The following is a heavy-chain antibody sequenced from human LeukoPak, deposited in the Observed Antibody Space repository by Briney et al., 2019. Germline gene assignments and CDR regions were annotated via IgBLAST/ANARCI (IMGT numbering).Heavy chain of an antibody. Sequence: GGSLRLSCAASGFTFSNYGMHWVRQAPGKGLEWVALIRYDGSKKDYADSVKGRFTISRDNSKNTLSLQMDSLRAEDTAVYYCARTGDTERFDYWGQGTLVTVS. CDR3: ARTGDTERFDY. J-gene: IGHJ4*02. CDR2: IRYDGSKK. CDR1: GFTFSNYG. D-gene: IGHD5-18*01. V-gene: IGHV3-33*01.